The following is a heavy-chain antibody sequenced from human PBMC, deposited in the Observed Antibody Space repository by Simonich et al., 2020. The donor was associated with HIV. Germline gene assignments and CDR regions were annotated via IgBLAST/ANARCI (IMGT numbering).Heavy chain of an antibody. Sequence: EVQLVESGGGLVQPGGSLRLSCAASGFTFSSYSMNWVRQAPGKGLELVSYMSSRRSTIYYADSVKGRFTISRDNAKNSLYLQMNSLRAEDTAVYYCAREMDYDSSGYYALNFDYWGQGTLVTVSS. V-gene: IGHV3-48*01. CDR2: MSSRRSTI. D-gene: IGHD3-22*01. J-gene: IGHJ4*02. CDR3: AREMDYDSSGYYALNFDY. CDR1: GFTFSSYS.